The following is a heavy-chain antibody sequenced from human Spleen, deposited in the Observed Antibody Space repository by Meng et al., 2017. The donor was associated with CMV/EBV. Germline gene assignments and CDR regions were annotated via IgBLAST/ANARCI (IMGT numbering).Heavy chain of an antibody. CDR1: GFIFSSYG. V-gene: IGHV1-2*02. CDR3: ARDNNWGPDY. D-gene: IGHD7-27*01. J-gene: IGHJ4*02. CDR2: IHPHRGDT. Sequence: GESLKISCKASGFIFSSYGMHWVRQAPGQGLEWMGWIHPHRGDTNYAQQFQGRVTLTRDTSINTGYMELTRLTSDDTAVYYCARDNNWGPDYWGQGTLVTVSS.